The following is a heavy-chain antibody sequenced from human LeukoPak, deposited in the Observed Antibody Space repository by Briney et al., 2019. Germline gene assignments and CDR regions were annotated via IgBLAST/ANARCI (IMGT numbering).Heavy chain of an antibody. V-gene: IGHV4-30-4*08. CDR3: AGAGRVNAFDI. J-gene: IGHJ3*02. CDR1: GGSISSGDYY. D-gene: IGHD1-1*01. CDR2: IYYSGST. Sequence: TLSLTCTVSGGSISSGDYYWSWIRQPPGKGLEWIGYIYYSGSTYYNPSLKSRVTISVDTSKNQFSLKLSSVTAADTAVYYCAGAGRVNAFDIWGQGTMVTVSS.